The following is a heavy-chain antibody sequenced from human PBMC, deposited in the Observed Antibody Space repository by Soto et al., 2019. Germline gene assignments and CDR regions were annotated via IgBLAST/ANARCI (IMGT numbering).Heavy chain of an antibody. J-gene: IGHJ4*02. CDR1: GYSVSRDTAA. CDR2: TYYRSKWHF. Sequence: SHTLSLTCAISGYSVSRDTAALNWIRQSPSRGLEWLGRTYYRSKWHFDYAVSVRSRITINPDTSKNQFSLQLDSLTPDDTAVYYCARANYYDSSGYYFDYWGQGTLVTVSS. CDR3: ARANYYDSSGYYFDY. D-gene: IGHD3-22*01. V-gene: IGHV6-1*01.